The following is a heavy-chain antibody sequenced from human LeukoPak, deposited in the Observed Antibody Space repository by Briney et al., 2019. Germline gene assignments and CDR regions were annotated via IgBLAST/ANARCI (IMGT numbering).Heavy chain of an antibody. CDR2: ISSSSSYI. D-gene: IGHD3-3*01. V-gene: IGHV3-21*01. Sequence: GGSLRLSCAASGFTFSSYSMNWVRQAPGKGLEWVSSISSSSSYIYYADSVKGRFTISRDNAKNSLYLQMNSLRAEDTAVYYCARDWSGYPHDAFDIWGQGTMVTVSS. CDR3: ARDWSGYPHDAFDI. J-gene: IGHJ3*02. CDR1: GFTFSSYS.